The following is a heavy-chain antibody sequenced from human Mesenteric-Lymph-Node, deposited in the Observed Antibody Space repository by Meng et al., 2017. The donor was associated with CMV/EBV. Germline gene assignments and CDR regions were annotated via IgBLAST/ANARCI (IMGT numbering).Heavy chain of an antibody. J-gene: IGHJ4*02. Sequence: LSLTCAASGFTFSSYEMNWVRQAPGKGLEWVSYISSSSSTIYYADSVKGRFTISRDNAKNSLYLQMNSLRAEDTAVYYCARDGVEWNLPIDYWGQGTLVTVSS. CDR2: ISSSSSTI. CDR3: ARDGVEWNLPIDY. V-gene: IGHV3-48*03. D-gene: IGHD3-3*01. CDR1: GFTFSSYE.